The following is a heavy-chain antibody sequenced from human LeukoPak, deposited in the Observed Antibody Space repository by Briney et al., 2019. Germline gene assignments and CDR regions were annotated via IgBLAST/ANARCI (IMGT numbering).Heavy chain of an antibody. V-gene: IGHV1-2*02. CDR1: GYTFTGYY. D-gene: IGHD6-19*01. Sequence: GASVKVSCKASGYTFTGYYMHWVRQASGQGLEWMGWINPNSGGTNYAQKFQGRVTMTRDTSISTAYMELSRLRSDDTAVYYCARVGYSSGWIFDYWGQGTLVTVSS. J-gene: IGHJ4*02. CDR3: ARVGYSSGWIFDY. CDR2: INPNSGGT.